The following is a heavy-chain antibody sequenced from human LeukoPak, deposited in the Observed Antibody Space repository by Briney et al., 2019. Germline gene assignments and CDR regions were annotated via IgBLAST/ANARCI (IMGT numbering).Heavy chain of an antibody. CDR3: AKDIDSSGWYNFDY. CDR1: GFTFSSYA. V-gene: IGHV3-23*01. J-gene: IGHJ4*02. D-gene: IGHD6-19*01. CDR2: ISGSGGST. Sequence: GGSLRLSCAASGFTFSSYAMSWVRQAPGKGLEWVSAISGSGGSTYYADSVKGRFTISRDNSKNTLYLQMNSLRAEDTALYYCAKDIDSSGWYNFDYWGQGTLVTVSS.